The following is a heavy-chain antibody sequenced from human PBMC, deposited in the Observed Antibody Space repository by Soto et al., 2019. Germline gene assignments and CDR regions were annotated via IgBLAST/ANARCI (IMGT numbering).Heavy chain of an antibody. Sequence: ASVKVSCKASRYTFTRYGISWVRQAPGQGLEWMGWISGYNGDTNYAQKFQDRVSMTIDTSTGTAYMELRSLTSDDTAIYYCAKNGQPPYYYYGLDVWGQGTKVTVSS. CDR1: RYTFTRYG. D-gene: IGHD2-8*01. CDR2: ISGYNGDT. CDR3: AKNGQPPYYYYGLDV. V-gene: IGHV1-18*01. J-gene: IGHJ6*02.